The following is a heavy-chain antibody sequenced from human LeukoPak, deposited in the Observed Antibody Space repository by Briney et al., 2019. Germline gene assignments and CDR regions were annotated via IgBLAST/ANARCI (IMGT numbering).Heavy chain of an antibody. V-gene: IGHV3-21*01. CDR3: ASPMYSSSWSFDY. D-gene: IGHD6-13*01. CDR2: ISSSSSYI. J-gene: IGHJ4*02. CDR1: GFTFSSYS. Sequence: PGGSLRLSCAASGFTFSSYSMNWVRQAPGKGLEWVSSISSSSSYIYYADSVKGRFTISRDNAKNSLYLQMNSLRAEDTAVYYCASPMYSSSWSFDYWGQGTLVTVSP.